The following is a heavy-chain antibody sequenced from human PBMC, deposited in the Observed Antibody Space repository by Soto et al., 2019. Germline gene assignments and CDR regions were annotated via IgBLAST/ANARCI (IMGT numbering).Heavy chain of an antibody. CDR1: GYTLTELS. J-gene: IGHJ3*02. D-gene: IGHD3-22*01. CDR2: FDPEDGET. Sequence: ASVKVSCKVSGYTLTELSMHWVRRAPGKGLEWMGGFDPEDGETIYAQKFQGRVTMTEDTSTDTAYMELSSLRSEDTAVYYCATLPQYYYDSSGYFGAFDIWCQGTMVTVSS. V-gene: IGHV1-24*01. CDR3: ATLPQYYYDSSGYFGAFDI.